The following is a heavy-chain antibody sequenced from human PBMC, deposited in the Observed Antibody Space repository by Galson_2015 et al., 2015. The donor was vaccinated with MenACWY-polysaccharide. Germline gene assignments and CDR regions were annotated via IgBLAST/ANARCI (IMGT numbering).Heavy chain of an antibody. V-gene: IGHV3-23*01. Sequence: SLRLSCAVSGFSITSYAVNWVRQAPGKGLEWVAVISGSGTNIQYADSVKGRFTISRDTSKSTLYLQMNSLRAEDTAKYYCAKASQWGAAAVGSFDHWGQGTPVTVSS. CDR3: AKASQWGAAAVGSFDH. J-gene: IGHJ4*02. CDR1: GFSITSYA. CDR2: ISGSGTNI. D-gene: IGHD6-13*01.